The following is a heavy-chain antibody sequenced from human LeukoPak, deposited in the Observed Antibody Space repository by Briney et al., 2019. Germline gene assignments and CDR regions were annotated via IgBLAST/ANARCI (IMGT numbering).Heavy chain of an antibody. D-gene: IGHD5-12*01. V-gene: IGHV3-9*03. J-gene: IGHJ3*02. CDR2: ISWNSGSI. Sequence: PGGSLRLSCAASGFTFDDYAMHWVRQAPGKGLEWVSGISWNSGSIGYADSVKGRFTISRDNAKNSLYLQMNSLRAEDMALYYCAKDIEATPSAFDIWGQGTMVTVSS. CDR3: AKDIEATPSAFDI. CDR1: GFTFDDYA.